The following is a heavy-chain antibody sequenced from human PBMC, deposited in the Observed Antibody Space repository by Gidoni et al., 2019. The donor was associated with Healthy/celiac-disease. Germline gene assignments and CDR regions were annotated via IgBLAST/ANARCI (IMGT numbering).Heavy chain of an antibody. J-gene: IGHJ4*02. D-gene: IGHD3-3*01. CDR2: IYYRGST. CDR3: ASGPIFGDY. Sequence: QLQLQESGPGLVKPSETLSLTCTVSGGSISSSSYYWGWIRQPPGKGLEWIGSIYYRGSTYSNPSLKSRVTISVDTSKNQFSLKLSSVTAADTAVYYCASGPIFGDYWGQGTLVTVSS. CDR1: GGSISSSSYY. V-gene: IGHV4-39*01.